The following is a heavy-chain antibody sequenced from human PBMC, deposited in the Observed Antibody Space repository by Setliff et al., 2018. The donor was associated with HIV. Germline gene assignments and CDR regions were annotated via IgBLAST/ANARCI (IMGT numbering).Heavy chain of an antibody. CDR2: ISTHNDDT. J-gene: IGHJ4*02. V-gene: IGHV1-18*01. Sequence: ASVKVSCKASGYTFTTYAISWVRQAPGQGLEWMGWISTHNDDTDYAQKFQGRVTMTRDTSTSTAYMELRSLRSDDTAVYYCARDRQDYSAGSYIYYFDYWGQGTLVTVSS. CDR1: GYTFTTYA. CDR3: ARDRQDYSAGSYIYYFDY. D-gene: IGHD3-10*01.